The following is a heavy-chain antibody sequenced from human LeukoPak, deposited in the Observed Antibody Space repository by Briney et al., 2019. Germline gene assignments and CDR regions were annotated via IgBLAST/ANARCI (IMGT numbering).Heavy chain of an antibody. CDR1: GGSISSYY. Sequence: SETLSLTCTVSGGSISSYYWSWIRQPPGKGLEWIGYIYTSGSTNYNPSLKSRVTISVDTSKNQFSLKLSSVTAADTAVYYCARRVGIGWPYYYYYMDVWGKGTTVTVSS. CDR3: ARRVGIGWPYYYYYMDV. CDR2: IYTSGST. V-gene: IGHV4-4*09. D-gene: IGHD6-19*01. J-gene: IGHJ6*03.